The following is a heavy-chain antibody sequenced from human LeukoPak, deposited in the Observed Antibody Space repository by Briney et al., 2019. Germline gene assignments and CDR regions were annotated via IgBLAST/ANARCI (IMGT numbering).Heavy chain of an antibody. J-gene: IGHJ6*02. CDR3: ARATPEVDV. D-gene: IGHD2-15*01. CDR1: GGSISSYC. CDR2: IYNSGNT. V-gene: IGHV4-4*07. Sequence: SETLSLTCTVSGGSISSYCWNWIRQPAGKGLEWIGHIYNSGNTKYNPSLTSRVTMSVDTSKKQFSLKLSSVTAADTAVYFCARATPEVDVWGQGTPVTVSS.